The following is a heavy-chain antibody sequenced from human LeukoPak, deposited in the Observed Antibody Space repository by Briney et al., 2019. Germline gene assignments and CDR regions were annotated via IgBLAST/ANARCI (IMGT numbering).Heavy chain of an antibody. Sequence: PSETLSLTCTVSGGSISSYYWSWIRQPPGKGLEWIGYIYYSGSTNYNPSLKSRVTISVDTSKNQFSLKLSSVTAADTAVYYCARMGISVLYGDIGVNNWGQGTLVTVSS. V-gene: IGHV4-59*01. D-gene: IGHD4-17*01. CDR2: IYYSGST. CDR1: GGSISSYY. CDR3: ARMGISVLYGDIGVNN. J-gene: IGHJ4*02.